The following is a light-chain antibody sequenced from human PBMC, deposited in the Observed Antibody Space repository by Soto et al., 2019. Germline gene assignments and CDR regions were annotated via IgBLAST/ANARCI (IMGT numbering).Light chain of an antibody. J-gene: IGKJ5*01. CDR1: QSISSY. CDR2: AAS. CDR3: QQSYSTPIT. Sequence: DIQMTPSPSSLSASVGDRVTIICRASQSISSYLNWYQQKPGKAPKLLIYAASSLQSGVPSRFSGSGSGTDFTLTISSLQPEDFATYYCQQSYSTPITFGQGTRLE. V-gene: IGKV1-39*01.